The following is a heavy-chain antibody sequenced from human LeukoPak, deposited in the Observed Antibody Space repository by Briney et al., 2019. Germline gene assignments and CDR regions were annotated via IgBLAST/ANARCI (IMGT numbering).Heavy chain of an antibody. CDR3: AREPPGNYDSSGHYYAYFDC. D-gene: IGHD3-22*01. CDR2: ISSGSSTI. Sequence: PGGSLRLSCAASGFIFSDDNMNWVRQAPGKGLEWVSYISSGSSTIYYADSVEGRFTISRDNAKNSLYLQMNSPTDEDTAVYYCAREPPGNYDSSGHYYAYFDCWGQGTLVTVSS. J-gene: IGHJ4*02. CDR1: GFIFSDDN. V-gene: IGHV3-48*02.